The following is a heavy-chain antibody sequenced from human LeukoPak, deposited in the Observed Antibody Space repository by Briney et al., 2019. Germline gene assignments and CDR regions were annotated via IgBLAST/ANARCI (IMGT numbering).Heavy chain of an antibody. CDR3: ARAQGLRFLEWSHTFDY. CDR1: GGSISSYY. J-gene: IGHJ4*02. CDR2: IYYSGST. D-gene: IGHD3-3*01. V-gene: IGHV4-59*01. Sequence: SETLSLTCTVSGGSISSYYWSWIRQPSGKGLEWIGYIYYSGSTNYNPSLKSRVTISVDTSKNQFSLKLSSVTAADTAVYYCARAQGLRFLEWSHTFDYWGQGTLVTVSS.